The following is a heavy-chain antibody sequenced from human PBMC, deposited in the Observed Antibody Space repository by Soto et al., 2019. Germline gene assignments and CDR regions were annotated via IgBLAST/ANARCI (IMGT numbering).Heavy chain of an antibody. CDR3: ARLAVTHVDY. J-gene: IGHJ4*02. D-gene: IGHD4-17*01. V-gene: IGHV4-59*08. Sequence: SETLSLTCTVSGGSISSYYWSWIRQPPGKGLEWIGYIYYSGSTYYNPSLKSRVTISVDTSKNQFSLKLSSVTAADTAVYYCARLAVTHVDYWGQGTLVTVSS. CDR2: IYYSGST. CDR1: GGSISSYY.